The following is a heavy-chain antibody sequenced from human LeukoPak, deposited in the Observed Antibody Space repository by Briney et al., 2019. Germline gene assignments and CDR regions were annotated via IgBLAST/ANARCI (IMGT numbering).Heavy chain of an antibody. CDR1: GFTFSSYA. J-gene: IGHJ6*02. V-gene: IGHV3-9*01. CDR3: AKVSGDYGDYDYGMDV. D-gene: IGHD4-17*01. Sequence: GGSLRLSCAASGFTFSSYAMHWVRQAPGKGLEWVSGISWNSGSIGYADSVKGRFTISRDNAKNSLYLQMNSLRAEDTALYYCAKVSGDYGDYDYGMDVWGQGTTVTVSS. CDR2: ISWNSGSI.